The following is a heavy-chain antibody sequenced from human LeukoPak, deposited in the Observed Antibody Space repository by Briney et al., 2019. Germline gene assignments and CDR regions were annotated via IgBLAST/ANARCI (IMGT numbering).Heavy chain of an antibody. J-gene: IGHJ5*02. CDR1: GYTFTSYD. V-gene: IGHV1-8*03. CDR3: ARGRATVTTHWLDP. Sequence: ASVKVSCKASGYTFTSYDINGVRQATGHGLEWMGWMNPNSGNIAYAQKFQGRVTITRNTSINTAYMELSSLTSEDTAMYYCARGRATVTTHWLDPWGQGTLVAVSS. CDR2: MNPNSGNI. D-gene: IGHD4-11*01.